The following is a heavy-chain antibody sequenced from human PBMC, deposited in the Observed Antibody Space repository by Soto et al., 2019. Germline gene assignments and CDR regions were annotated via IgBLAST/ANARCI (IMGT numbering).Heavy chain of an antibody. CDR2: IVPRFGTS. Sequence: QERLVQSGADVMKPGSSVKVSCKVTGGTSTRYAINWVRQAPGQGLEWMGGIVPRFGTSKYAQKVQGRVTITADTSTNIAYMELRSLRSEDTAVYYCNRGSDYDFWSGYLWGQGTLVSVSS. D-gene: IGHD3-3*01. V-gene: IGHV1-69*06. CDR1: GGTSTRYA. J-gene: IGHJ4*02. CDR3: NRGSDYDFWSGYL.